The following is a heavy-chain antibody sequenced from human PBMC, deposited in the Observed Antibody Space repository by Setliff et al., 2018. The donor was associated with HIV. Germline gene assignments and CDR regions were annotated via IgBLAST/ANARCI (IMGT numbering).Heavy chain of an antibody. V-gene: IGHV4-30-4*01. Sequence: SETLSLTCTVSGASVNSDDYYWSWIRQTPGKGLEWIGYIYYSGDTYYNATLQSRATILLDTSKNQFFLTLTSVTAADTAVYFCARVPFGSGSYYFDFWGQGTRGTVS. CDR1: GASVNSDDYY. CDR2: IYYSGDT. CDR3: ARVPFGSGSYYFDF. D-gene: IGHD3-10*01. J-gene: IGHJ4*02.